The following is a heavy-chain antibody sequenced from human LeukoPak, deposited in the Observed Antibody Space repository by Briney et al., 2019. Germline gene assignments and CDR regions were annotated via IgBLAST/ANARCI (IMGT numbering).Heavy chain of an antibody. Sequence: PGGSLRLSCAASGFTFDDYGMSWVRQAPGKGLEWVSGISWNGGSTGYADSVKGRFTISRDNAKNSLYLQMNSLRAEDTAVYYCAKRQRGGGYFDYWGQGTLVTVSS. V-gene: IGHV3-20*04. J-gene: IGHJ4*02. CDR1: GFTFDDYG. CDR2: ISWNGGST. CDR3: AKRQRGGGYFDY. D-gene: IGHD3-16*01.